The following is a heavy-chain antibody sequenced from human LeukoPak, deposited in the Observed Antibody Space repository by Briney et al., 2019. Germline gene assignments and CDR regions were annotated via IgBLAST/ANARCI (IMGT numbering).Heavy chain of an antibody. CDR1: GYTFTGYY. V-gene: IGHV1-2*02. CDR2: INPNSGGT. D-gene: IGHD1-1*01. J-gene: IGHJ4*02. Sequence: ASVKVSCKASGYTFTGYYIHWVRQAPGQGLERMGWINPNSGGTNYAQNFQGRVTMTRDTSTSTAYMELSRLRSDDTAAYYCARRLGAGTTLGYWGQGTLVTVSS. CDR3: ARRLGAGTTLGY.